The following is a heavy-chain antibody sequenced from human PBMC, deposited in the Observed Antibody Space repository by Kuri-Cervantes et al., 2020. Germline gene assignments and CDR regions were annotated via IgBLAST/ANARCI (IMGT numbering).Heavy chain of an antibody. CDR2: IDWGDDK. CDR3: AHRSGQYSAHFDY. J-gene: IGHJ4*02. D-gene: IGHD5-12*01. V-gene: IGHV2-70*12. CDR1: GFSLSTSGMC. Sequence: SGPTLVKPTQTLTLTCTFSGFSLSTSGMCVSWVRQPPGKALEWLALIDWGDDKYYSTSLKTRLTISKDTSKNQVVLTMTNMDPVDTATYFCAHRSGQYSAHFDYWGQGTLVTVSS.